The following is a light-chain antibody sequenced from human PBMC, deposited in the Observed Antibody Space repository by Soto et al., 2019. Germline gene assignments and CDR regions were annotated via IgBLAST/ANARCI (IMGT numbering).Light chain of an antibody. CDR3: QQRSNWLSLT. J-gene: IGKJ4*01. CDR1: QSVSGNY. V-gene: IGKV3D-20*02. CDR2: GAS. Sequence: EVVLTQSPGTLSLSPGERATLSCRASQSVSGNYLAWYQQKPGQAPRLLMSGASNRATGIPDGFSGSGSGTDFTLTISSLEPEDFAVYYCQQRSNWLSLTFGGGTKVDIK.